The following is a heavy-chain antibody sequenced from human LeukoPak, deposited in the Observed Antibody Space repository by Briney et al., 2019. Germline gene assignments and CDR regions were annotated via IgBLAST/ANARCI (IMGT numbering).Heavy chain of an antibody. V-gene: IGHV5-51*01. D-gene: IGHD3-9*01. J-gene: IGHJ4*02. CDR2: IYPGDSDT. CDR1: GYSFTSYW. CDR3: ARRNYDILTGPTFYFDY. Sequence: GESLKISCKGSGYSFTSYWIGWVRQMPGKGLEWMGIIYPGDSDTRYSPSLQGLVTISADKSISTAYLQWSSLKASDTAMYYCARRNYDILTGPTFYFDYWGQGTLVTVSS.